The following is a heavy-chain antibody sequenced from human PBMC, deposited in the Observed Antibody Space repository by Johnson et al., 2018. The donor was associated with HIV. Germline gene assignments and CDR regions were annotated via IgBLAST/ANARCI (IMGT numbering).Heavy chain of an antibody. CDR1: GFTFSPYW. V-gene: IGHV3-74*02. CDR2: IISDVSSA. CDR3: AIVDQILDYYDSRAAFDI. D-gene: IGHD3-22*01. Sequence: VQLVESGGGLVQPGGSLRLSCAASGFTFSPYWMHWVRQAPGQGLVWVSRIISDVSSAIYTDFVTGRFTISRDNTKNTLYQQMIRLRAEDTAGYYCAIVDQILDYYDSRAAFDICGHGTMVTVSS. J-gene: IGHJ3*02.